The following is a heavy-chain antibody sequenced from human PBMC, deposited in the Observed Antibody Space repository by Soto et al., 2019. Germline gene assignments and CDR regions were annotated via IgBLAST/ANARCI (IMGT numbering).Heavy chain of an antibody. J-gene: IGHJ5*02. CDR1: GGSLSSYD. CDR2: IYYSGST. Sequence: PSETLSLTSRVSGGSLSSYDWSWLRKPPGKGLEWIGYIYYSGSTNYNPSLKSRVTISVDTSKNQFSLKLSSVTAADTAVYYCARVLFGRGNWFDPWGQGTLVTVSS. V-gene: IGHV4-59*01. CDR3: ARVLFGRGNWFDP. D-gene: IGHD3-3*01.